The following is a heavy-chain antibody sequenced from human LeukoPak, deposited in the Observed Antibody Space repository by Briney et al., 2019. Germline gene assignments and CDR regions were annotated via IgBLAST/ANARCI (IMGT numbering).Heavy chain of an antibody. CDR1: GFTFSSYE. D-gene: IGHD6-13*01. V-gene: IGHV3-48*03. J-gene: IGHJ4*02. CDR2: ISSSGSTI. CDR3: AREYPIAAAGL. Sequence: SGGSLRLSCAASGFTFSSYEMNWVRRAPGKGLEWVSYISSSGSTIYYADSVKGRFTISRDNAKNSLYLQMNSLRAEDTAVYYCAREYPIAAAGLWGQGTLVTVSS.